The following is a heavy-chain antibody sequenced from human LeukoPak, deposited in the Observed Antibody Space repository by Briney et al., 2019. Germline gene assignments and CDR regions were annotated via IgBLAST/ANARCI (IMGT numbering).Heavy chain of an antibody. D-gene: IGHD2-15*01. CDR3: AREGKYCSGGSCRAISNWFDP. J-gene: IGHJ5*02. CDR2: INPNSGGT. CDR1: GYTFTGYY. Sequence: ASVKVYCKASGYTFTGYYMHWVRQAPGQGLEWMGWINPNSGGTNYAQKFQGRVTMTRDTSISTAYMELSRLRSDDTAVYYCAREGKYCSGGSCRAISNWFDPWGQGTLVTVSS. V-gene: IGHV1-2*02.